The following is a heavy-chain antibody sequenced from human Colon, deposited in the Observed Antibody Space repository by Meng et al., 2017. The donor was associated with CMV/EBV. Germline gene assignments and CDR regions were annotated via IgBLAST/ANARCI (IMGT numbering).Heavy chain of an antibody. CDR1: GFTFSSYA. D-gene: IGHD3-3*01. J-gene: IGHJ4*02. V-gene: IGHV3-23*01. Sequence: SCAASGFTFSSYAMSWVRQAPGKGLEWVSAISGSGGSTYYADSVKGRFTISRDNSKNTLYLQMGSLRAEDMAVNYCARGGRRITIFGVVPSYFDYWGQGTLVTVSS. CDR3: ARGGRRITIFGVVPSYFDY. CDR2: ISGSGGST.